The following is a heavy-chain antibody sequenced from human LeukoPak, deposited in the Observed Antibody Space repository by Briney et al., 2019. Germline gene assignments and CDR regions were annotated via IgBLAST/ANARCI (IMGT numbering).Heavy chain of an antibody. CDR3: ARGPHCSSTSCHYYYYYMDV. Sequence: GGSLRLSCAASGFTFSSYSMNWVRQAPGKGLEWVSSISSSSSYIYYADSVKGRFTISRDNAKNSLYLQMNSLRAEDTAVYYCARGPHCSSTSCHYYYYYMDVWDKGTTVTVSS. D-gene: IGHD2-2*01. CDR1: GFTFSSYS. CDR2: ISSSSSYI. V-gene: IGHV3-21*01. J-gene: IGHJ6*03.